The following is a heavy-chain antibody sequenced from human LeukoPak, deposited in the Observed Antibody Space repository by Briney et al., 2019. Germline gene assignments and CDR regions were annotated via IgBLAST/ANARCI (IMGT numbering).Heavy chain of an antibody. CDR1: GGSFSGHY. V-gene: IGHV4-34*01. CDR3: ATSSGYGAFDI. CDR2: INHSGST. D-gene: IGHD5-12*01. J-gene: IGHJ3*02. Sequence: SETLSLTCAVYGGSFSGHYWSWIRQPPGKGLEWIGEINHSGSTNYNPSLKSRVTISVDTSKNQFSLKLSSVTAADTAVYYCATSSGYGAFDIWGQGTMVTVSS.